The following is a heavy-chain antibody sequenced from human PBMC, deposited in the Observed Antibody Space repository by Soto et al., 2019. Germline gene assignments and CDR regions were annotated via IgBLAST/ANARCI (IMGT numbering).Heavy chain of an antibody. V-gene: IGHV1-18*01. D-gene: IGHD6-19*01. CDR2: ISAYNGNT. CDR3: ARDGARLVLGYNYYGMDV. CDR1: GYTFTSYG. J-gene: IGHJ6*02. Sequence: ASVKVSCKTSGYTFTSYGISLVRQAPGQGLEWMGWISAYNGNTNYAQKLQGRVTMTTDTSTSTAYMELRSLRSDDTAVYYCARDGARLVLGYNYYGMDVWGQGTTVTVSS.